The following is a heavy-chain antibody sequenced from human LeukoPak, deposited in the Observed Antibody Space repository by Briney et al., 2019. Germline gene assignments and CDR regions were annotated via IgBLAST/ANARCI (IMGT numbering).Heavy chain of an antibody. V-gene: IGHV4-59*08. CDR3: ARHSYYDSSGSMYYFDY. Sequence: SETLSLTCTVSGGSISSYYWSWIRQPPGKGLEWIGYIYYSGSTNYNPSLKSRVTISVDTSKNQFSLKLSSVTAADTAVYYCARHSYYDSSGSMYYFDYWGQGTLVTVSS. D-gene: IGHD3-22*01. CDR2: IYYSGST. CDR1: GGSISSYY. J-gene: IGHJ4*02.